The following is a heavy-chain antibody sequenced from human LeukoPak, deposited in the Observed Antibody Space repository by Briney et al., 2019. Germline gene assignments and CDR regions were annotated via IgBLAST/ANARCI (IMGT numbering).Heavy chain of an antibody. CDR3: ARAGRPIHYYYMDV. D-gene: IGHD3-10*01. J-gene: IGHJ6*03. Sequence: ASVKVSFKASGYTFTSYTMNWVRQAPGQGLEWMGWINTNTGNPTYVQGFTGRFVFSLDTSVSTAYLQISSLKAEGTAVYYCARAGRPIHYYYMDVWGKGTTVTVSS. V-gene: IGHV7-4-1*02. CDR1: GYTFTSYT. CDR2: INTNTGNP.